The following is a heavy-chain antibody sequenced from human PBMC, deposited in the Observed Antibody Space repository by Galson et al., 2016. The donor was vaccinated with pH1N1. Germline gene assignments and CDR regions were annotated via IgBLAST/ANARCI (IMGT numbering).Heavy chain of an antibody. CDR3: AKEDGYYGSGTMDY. CDR1: GFTFSDYW. Sequence: SLRLSCAASGFTFSDYWMHWARQAPGKGLEWVANIKQDGSQSYYLDSVKGRFTISRDNAKNSLYLQMNSLRAEDTALYYCAKEDGYYGSGTMDYWGQGTLVTVSS. V-gene: IGHV3-7*03. J-gene: IGHJ4*02. D-gene: IGHD3-10*01. CDR2: IKQDGSQS.